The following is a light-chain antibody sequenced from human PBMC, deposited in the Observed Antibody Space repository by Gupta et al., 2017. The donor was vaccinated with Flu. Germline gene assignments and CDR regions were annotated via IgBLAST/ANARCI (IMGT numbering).Light chain of an antibody. V-gene: IGLV2-14*01. CDR1: STDLGAFTF. CDR2: EVT. Sequence: SALPQPASVSGSPGPSITIPCTGTSTDLGAFTFVAWYQQHPGKAPKLMIYEVTKRPSGVSTRFSGSKSGNTASLTISGLQTEDEADYYCSTYVGIKGVFGRGTKVTVL. CDR3: STYVGIKGV. J-gene: IGLJ3*02.